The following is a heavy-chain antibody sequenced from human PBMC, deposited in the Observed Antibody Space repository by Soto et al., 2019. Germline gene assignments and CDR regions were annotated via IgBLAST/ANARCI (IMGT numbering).Heavy chain of an antibody. Sequence: PGGSLRLSCAASGFTFSSYAMHWVRQAPGKGLEWVAVISYDGSNKYYADSVKGRFTISRDNSKNTLYLQMNSLRAEDTAVYYCARDFGTYYYGMDVWGQGTTVTSP. CDR2: ISYDGSNK. CDR3: ARDFGTYYYGMDV. CDR1: GFTFSSYA. D-gene: IGHD3-10*01. V-gene: IGHV3-30-3*01. J-gene: IGHJ6*02.